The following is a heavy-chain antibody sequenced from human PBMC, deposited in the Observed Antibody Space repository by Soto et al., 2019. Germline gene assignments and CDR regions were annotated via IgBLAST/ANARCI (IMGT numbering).Heavy chain of an antibody. Sequence: QVQLVESGGGVVQPGRSLRLSCVASGLTFSTYGMHWVRQAPGKGLEWLVVISYDGSNKYYADSVKGRFTISRDNSKNTLYLQMNSLRDEDTAVYYCATSGPTVTYHDVFDIWGQGTMVTVSS. CDR1: GLTFSTYG. CDR2: ISYDGSNK. J-gene: IGHJ3*02. V-gene: IGHV3-30*03. CDR3: ATSGPTVTYHDVFDI. D-gene: IGHD4-17*01.